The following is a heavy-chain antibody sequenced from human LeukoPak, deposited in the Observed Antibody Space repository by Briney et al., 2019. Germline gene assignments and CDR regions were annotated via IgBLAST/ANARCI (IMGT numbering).Heavy chain of an antibody. V-gene: IGHV4-39*01. CDR3: ARAGGYMVWGVQNWFDP. CDR1: GGSISTSYY. J-gene: IGHJ5*02. CDR2: GTS. Sequence: SETLSLTCTVSGGSISTSYYWGWVRQAPGKGLEWIGSGTSYYNPSLKSRVTISVDTSRNQFSLKLTSVTAADTAVYYCARAGGYMVWGVQNWFDPWGQGTLVTVSS. D-gene: IGHD3-10*01.